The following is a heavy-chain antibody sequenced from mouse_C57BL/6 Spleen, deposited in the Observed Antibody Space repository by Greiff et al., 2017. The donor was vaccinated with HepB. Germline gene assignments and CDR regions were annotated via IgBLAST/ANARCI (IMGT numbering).Heavy chain of an antibody. CDR1: GFTFSDYG. D-gene: IGHD2-3*01. V-gene: IGHV5-17*01. CDR2: ISSGSSTI. Sequence: EVKLVESGGGLVKPGGSLKLSCAASGFTFSDYGMHWVRQAPEKGLEWVAYISSGSSTIDYADTVKGRFTISRDNATNTLFLQMTSLRSEDTAMYYCAADGYYPSWFAYWGQGTLVTVSS. J-gene: IGHJ3*01. CDR3: AADGYYPSWFAY.